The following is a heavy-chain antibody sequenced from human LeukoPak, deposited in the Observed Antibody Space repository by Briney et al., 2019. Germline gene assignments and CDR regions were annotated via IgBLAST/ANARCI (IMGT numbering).Heavy chain of an antibody. V-gene: IGHV4-39*07. CDR3: ARTTEAHSWRTRYYDYYMDV. J-gene: IGHJ6*03. Sequence: PSETLSLTCTVSGGSISITSYYWGWIRQPPGKGLEWIGSMYSSGSTYYNPSLKSRVTISVDASKNQFSLKLSSVTAADTAVYYCARTTEAHSWRTRYYDYYMDVWGKGTTVTVSS. CDR1: GGSISITSYY. D-gene: IGHD6-13*01. CDR2: MYSSGST.